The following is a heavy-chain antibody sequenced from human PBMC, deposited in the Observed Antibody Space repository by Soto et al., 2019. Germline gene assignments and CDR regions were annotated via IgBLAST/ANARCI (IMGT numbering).Heavy chain of an antibody. V-gene: IGHV5-51*01. CDR1: VYSFTCYW. CDR3: SAFGKSSSRDDAFDT. Sequence: EVQLVQSGAEVKKPGEFLKISCKGSVYSFTCYWIGWLRQMPGKGLEWMGISNPGDCDTRYSPAFQGHVTTSADKSTSTAYMQWSSLKASDTATYYCSAFGKSSSRDDAFDTWGQGTLVTVSS. J-gene: IGHJ3*02. D-gene: IGHD3-10*01. CDR2: SNPGDCDT.